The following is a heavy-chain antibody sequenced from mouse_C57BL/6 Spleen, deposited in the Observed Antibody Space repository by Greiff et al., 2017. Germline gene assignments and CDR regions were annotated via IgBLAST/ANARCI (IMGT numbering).Heavy chain of an antibody. D-gene: IGHD3-2*02. CDR1: GYTFTSYW. Sequence: VQLQQPGTELVKPGASVKLSCKASGYTFTSYWMHWVKQRPGQGLEWIGNINPSNGGTNYNEKFKSKATLTVDKSSSTAYMQHSSLTSEDAAVVYYARTGQAHFDYWGQGTTLTVSA. J-gene: IGHJ2*01. CDR2: INPSNGGT. CDR3: ARTGQAHFDY. V-gene: IGHV1-53*01.